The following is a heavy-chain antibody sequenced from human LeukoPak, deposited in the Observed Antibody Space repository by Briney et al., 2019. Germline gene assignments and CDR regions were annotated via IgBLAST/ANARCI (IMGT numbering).Heavy chain of an antibody. J-gene: IGHJ4*02. CDR2: LYSSGTT. CDR1: GGPISSGTYY. CDR3: ARERGTTVVRWDY. D-gene: IGHD4-23*01. V-gene: IGHV4-61*09. Sequence: SETLSLTCTVSGGPISSGTYYWPWIRQPAGRVLEWNGQLYSSGTTNYNPSLKSRVSISLDTSKNQFSLRQSSVTAADTGVYYCARERGTTVVRWDYWGQGTQVTVPS.